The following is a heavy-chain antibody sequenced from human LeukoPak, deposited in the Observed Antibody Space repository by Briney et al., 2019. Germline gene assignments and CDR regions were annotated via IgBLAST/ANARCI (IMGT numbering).Heavy chain of an antibody. J-gene: IGHJ4*02. CDR3: ARREIVLIPAAISSPPSAAVDY. Sequence: SETLSLTCTVSGGSISSSSYYWGWIRQPPGKGLEWIGTVYHSGSTYYNPSLRSRLTISVDTSKNQFSLKLTSVTAADTAEYYCARREIVLIPAAISSPPSAAVDYWGQGTLVTVSS. CDR2: VYHSGST. CDR1: GGSISSSSYY. D-gene: IGHD2-2*01. V-gene: IGHV4-39*01.